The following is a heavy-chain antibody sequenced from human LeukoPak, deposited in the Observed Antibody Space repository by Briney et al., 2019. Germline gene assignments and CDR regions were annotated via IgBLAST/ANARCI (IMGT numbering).Heavy chain of an antibody. D-gene: IGHD6-13*01. V-gene: IGHV3-21*01. CDR2: ISSSSSYI. Sequence: GGSLRLSCAASGFTFSSYSMNWVRQAPGKGLEWVSSISSSSSYIYHADSVKGRFTISRDNAKNSLYLQMNSLRAEDTAVYYCARDYSSSWPGAFDYWGQGTLVTVSS. CDR1: GFTFSSYS. CDR3: ARDYSSSWPGAFDY. J-gene: IGHJ4*02.